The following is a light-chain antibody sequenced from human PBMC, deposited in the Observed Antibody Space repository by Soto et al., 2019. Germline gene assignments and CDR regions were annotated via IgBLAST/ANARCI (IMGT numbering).Light chain of an antibody. CDR3: HQRQYWQPIS. CDR2: GAS. CDR1: QSVRRH. J-gene: IGKJ5*01. Sequence: DIGLTCSPRTLSLYQERRSNLYCRASQSVRRHLAWYQQKPRQPPRLLIYGASTRATGIPARFSGSGSGTDFTLTISSLEPADFAVYYCHQRQYWQPISFGHGTRLEIK. V-gene: IGKV3D-11*02.